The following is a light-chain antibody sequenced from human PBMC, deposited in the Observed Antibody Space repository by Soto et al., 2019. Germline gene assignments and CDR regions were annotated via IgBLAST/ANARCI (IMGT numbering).Light chain of an antibody. Sequence: EIVLTQSPGTLSLSPGERATLSCRASQSVSSSYFAWYQQKPGQAPRLLIYGASSRATGIPDRFSGSASGTDFTLTISRLEPEDFAVYYCQQYDTSPVTFGQGTKVDI. CDR3: QQYDTSPVT. J-gene: IGKJ1*01. CDR2: GAS. CDR1: QSVSSSY. V-gene: IGKV3-20*01.